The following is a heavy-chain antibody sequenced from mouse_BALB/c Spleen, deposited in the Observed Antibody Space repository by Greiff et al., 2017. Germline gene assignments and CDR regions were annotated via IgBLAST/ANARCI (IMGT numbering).Heavy chain of an antibody. Sequence: EVQRVESGGGLVQPKGSLKLSCAASGFTFNTYAMNWVRQAPGKGLEWVARIRSKSNNYATYYADSVKDRFTISRDDSQSMLYLQMNNLKTEDTAMYYCVRQYYALDYWGQGTTLTVSS. CDR2: IRSKSNNYAT. J-gene: IGHJ2*01. CDR3: VRQYYALDY. D-gene: IGHD1-1*02. CDR1: GFTFNTYA. V-gene: IGHV10-1*02.